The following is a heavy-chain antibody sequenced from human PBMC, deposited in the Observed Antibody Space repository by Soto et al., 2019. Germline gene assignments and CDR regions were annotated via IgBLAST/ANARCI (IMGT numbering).Heavy chain of an antibody. CDR3: ATSQASSYCGGDCYSHFDY. J-gene: IGHJ4*02. Sequence: GASVKVSCKVSGYTLTELSMHWVRQAPGKGLEWMGGFDPEDGETIYAQKFQGRVTMTEDTSTDTAYMELSSLRSEDTAVYYCATSQASSYCGGDCYSHFDYWGQGTLLTVSS. CDR2: FDPEDGET. D-gene: IGHD2-21*01. V-gene: IGHV1-24*01. CDR1: GYTLTELS.